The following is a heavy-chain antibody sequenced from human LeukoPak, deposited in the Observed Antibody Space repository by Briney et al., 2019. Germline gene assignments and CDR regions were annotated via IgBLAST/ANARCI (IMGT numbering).Heavy chain of an antibody. CDR2: MNPNSGNT. D-gene: IGHD6-13*01. V-gene: IGHV1-8*01. J-gene: IGHJ4*02. CDR3: ARGLTGSSSRGVWYFDY. Sequence: GASVKVSCKASGYTFTSYGINWVRQATGQGLEWMGWMNPNSGNTGYAQKFQGRVTMTRNTSISTAYMELSSLRSEDTAVYYCARGLTGSSSRGVWYFDYWGQGTLVTVSS. CDR1: GYTFTSYG.